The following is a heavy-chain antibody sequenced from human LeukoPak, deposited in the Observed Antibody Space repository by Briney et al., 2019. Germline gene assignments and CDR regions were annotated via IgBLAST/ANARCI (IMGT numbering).Heavy chain of an antibody. D-gene: IGHD4-23*01. V-gene: IGHV1-69*04. J-gene: IGHJ6*02. CDR2: IIPILGIA. CDR1: GGTFSSYA. CDR3: ARGNSRWSTPSSSYYYRMDV. Sequence: SVKVSCKASGGTFSSYAISWVRQAPGQGLEWMGRIIPILGIANYAQKFQGRVTITADKSTSTAYMELSSLRSEDTAVYYCARGNSRWSTPSSSYYYRMDVWGQGTTVAVSS.